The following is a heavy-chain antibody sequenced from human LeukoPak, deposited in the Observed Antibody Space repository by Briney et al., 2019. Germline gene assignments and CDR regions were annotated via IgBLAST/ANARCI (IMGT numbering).Heavy chain of an antibody. CDR3: AKDRRVTVYYYDSSGYPLDY. D-gene: IGHD3-22*01. CDR2: ISGSGGST. J-gene: IGHJ4*02. V-gene: IGHV3-23*01. CDR1: GFTFSSYG. Sequence: GGSLRLSCAASGFTFSSYGMSWVRQAPGKGLEWVSAISGSGGSTYYADSVKGRFAISRDNSKNTLYLQMNSLRAEDTAVYYCAKDRRVTVYYYDSSGYPLDYWGQGTLVTASS.